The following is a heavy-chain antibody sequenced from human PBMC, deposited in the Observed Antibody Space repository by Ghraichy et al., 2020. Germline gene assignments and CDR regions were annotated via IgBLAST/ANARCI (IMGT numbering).Heavy chain of an antibody. CDR2: ISHEATDK. CDR3: ATGGGGVCHSCWFDP. CDR1: GFPFKSHV. Sequence: GESLNISCAASGFPFKSHVMHWVRQAPGKGLEWLAGISHEATDKNYADSVEGRFTISRDNSKDILYLQMDSLTVDDTAVYYCATGGGGVCHSCWFDPWGPGTLVTVSS. J-gene: IGHJ5*02. D-gene: IGHD2-15*01. V-gene: IGHV3-30*03.